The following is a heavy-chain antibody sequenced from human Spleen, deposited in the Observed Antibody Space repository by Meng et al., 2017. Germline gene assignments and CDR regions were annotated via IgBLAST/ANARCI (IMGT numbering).Heavy chain of an antibody. V-gene: IGHV3-21*01. D-gene: IGHD5-18*01. CDR1: GFTLSSYS. Sequence: GESLKISCAASGFTLSSYSMNWVRQAPGKGLEWVASISSSSSYILYADSMKGRFTISRDNAKNSLYLQTNSLRAEDTAVYYCASEPRQVRGGYTNGFGSAFDLWGQGTLVTVSS. J-gene: IGHJ4*01. CDR3: ASEPRQVRGGYTNGFGSAFDL. CDR2: ISSSSSYI.